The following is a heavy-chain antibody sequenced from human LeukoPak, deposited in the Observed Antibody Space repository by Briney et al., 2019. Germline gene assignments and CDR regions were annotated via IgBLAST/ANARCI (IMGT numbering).Heavy chain of an antibody. D-gene: IGHD3-16*01. CDR2: ISWNSGSI. J-gene: IGHJ4*02. V-gene: IGHV3-9*01. CDR1: GFTFDDYA. CDR3: AKDITIWGELTLFDY. Sequence: GGSLGLSCAASGFTFDDYAMHWVRQAPGKGLEWVSGISWNSGSIGYADSVKGRFTISRDNAKNSLYLQMNSLRAEDTALYYCAKDITIWGELTLFDYWGQGTLVTVSS.